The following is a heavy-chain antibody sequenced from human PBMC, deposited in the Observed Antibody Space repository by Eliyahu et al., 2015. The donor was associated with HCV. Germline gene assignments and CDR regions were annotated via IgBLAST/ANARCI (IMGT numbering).Heavy chain of an antibody. CDR1: GFAFSXXS. CDR3: ARDNGXSILYSYYGMDV. V-gene: IGHV3-21*01. Sequence: EVQLVESGGGLVKPGGSLRLSXVASGFAFSXXSINWVRQAPGKGLXWVSFISSSSSYIYYADSLKGRFTISRDNAKNSLYLQMNSLRAEDTAVYYCARDNGXSILYSYYGMDVWGQGTTVTVSS. D-gene: IGHD4-17*01. CDR2: ISSSSSYI. J-gene: IGHJ6*02.